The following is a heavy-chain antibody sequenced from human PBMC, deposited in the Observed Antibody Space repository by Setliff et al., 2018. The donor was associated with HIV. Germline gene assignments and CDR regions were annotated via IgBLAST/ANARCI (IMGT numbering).Heavy chain of an antibody. CDR3: AKDPSAWEIRANYYDY. CDR2: ISVSGSNT. D-gene: IGHD1-26*01. J-gene: IGHJ4*02. CDR1: GITFDSYV. V-gene: IGHV3-23*01. Sequence: PGGSLRLSCAASGITFDSYVINWVRQAPGKGLEWVSGISVSGSNTYYADSVKGRFTISRDNSKNAVYLQMNSLRAEDTAIYYCAKDPSAWEIRANYYDYWGQGTLVTVSS.